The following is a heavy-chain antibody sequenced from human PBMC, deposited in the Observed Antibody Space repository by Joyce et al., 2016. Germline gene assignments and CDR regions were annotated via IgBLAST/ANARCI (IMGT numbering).Heavy chain of an antibody. CDR3: AVWRVPADKLSSDAFDI. V-gene: IGHV1-2*06. Sequence: QAQLVQSGAKVQRPGTSVKVSCKASGYTFSAYYMHWVRQARGQGLEWMGRFNCHSGGTTYPQKFQGRVTMTRDSGTVYLELSSLRSDDTAIYYCAVWRVPADKLSSDAFDIWGQGTMIVVSS. J-gene: IGHJ3*02. CDR2: FNCHSGGT. D-gene: IGHD2-2*01. CDR1: GYTFSAYY.